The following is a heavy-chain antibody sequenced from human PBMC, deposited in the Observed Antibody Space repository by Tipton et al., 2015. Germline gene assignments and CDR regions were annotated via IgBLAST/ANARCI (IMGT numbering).Heavy chain of an antibody. J-gene: IGHJ4*02. CDR3: ARRFSHSSSWTFDY. V-gene: IGHV4-4*02. CDR2: VYHSGST. D-gene: IGHD6-13*01. Sequence: TLSLTCSVSGASISSSNWWSWVRQSPGKGLEWIGEVYHSGSTNYSPSLESRVTISVDTSKNQFSLKLSSVTAADTAVYYCARRFSHSSSWTFDYWGQGTLVTVSS. CDR1: GASISSSNW.